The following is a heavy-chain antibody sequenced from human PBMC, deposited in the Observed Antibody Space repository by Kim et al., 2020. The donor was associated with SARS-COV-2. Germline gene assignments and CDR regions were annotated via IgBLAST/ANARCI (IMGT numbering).Heavy chain of an antibody. CDR3: ARDESIAVSGKDPQIDY. D-gene: IGHD6-19*01. V-gene: IGHV1-18*01. CDR2: ISAYTGNT. Sequence: ASVKVSCKASGYTFTSYGISWVRQAPGQGLEWMGWISAYTGNTNYAHKLQGRVTMTTDTSTSTAYMELRSLRSDYTDVYYCARDESIAVSGKDPQIDYWGQGTLVTVSS. J-gene: IGHJ4*02. CDR1: GYTFTSYG.